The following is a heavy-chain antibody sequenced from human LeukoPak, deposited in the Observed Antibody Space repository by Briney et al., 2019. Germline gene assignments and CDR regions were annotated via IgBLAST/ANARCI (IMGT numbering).Heavy chain of an antibody. CDR3: ARSYGSGWFRYFDY. CDR2: TFFRSKWYN. D-gene: IGHD6-19*01. Sequence: SQTLSLTCAISGDSVSSNSAAWVWIRQSPSRGLEWLGRTFFRSKWYNDYAVSVKSRITINPDTSKNQFSLQLNSVTPEDTAVYYCARSYGSGWFRYFDYWGQGTLVTVSS. CDR1: GDSVSSNSAA. J-gene: IGHJ4*02. V-gene: IGHV6-1*01.